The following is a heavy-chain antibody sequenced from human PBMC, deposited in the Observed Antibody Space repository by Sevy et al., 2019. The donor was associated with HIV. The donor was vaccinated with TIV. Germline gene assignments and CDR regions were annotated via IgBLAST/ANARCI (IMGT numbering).Heavy chain of an antibody. CDR3: ARGVIAAAGGWFDP. CDR1: GFTFSSYA. Sequence: GGSLRLSCVASGFTFSSYAMHWVRQAPGKGLEWVAVISYDGSNKYYADSVKGRFTISRDNSKNTLYLQMNSLRAEDTAVYYCARGVIAAAGGWFDPWGQGTLVTVSS. J-gene: IGHJ5*02. CDR2: ISYDGSNK. D-gene: IGHD6-13*01. V-gene: IGHV3-30-3*01.